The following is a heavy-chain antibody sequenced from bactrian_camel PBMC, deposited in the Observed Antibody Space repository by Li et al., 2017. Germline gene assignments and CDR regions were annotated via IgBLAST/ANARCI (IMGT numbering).Heavy chain of an antibody. CDR2: LDSAGGT. D-gene: IGHD1*01. CDR3: ASGNWLRDSGTWSEPGKFDS. J-gene: IGHJ4*01. V-gene: IGHV3S26*01. Sequence: VQLVESGGGSVQAGGSLRLSCEVSGNTFSAYCLAWFRQGPGKARERVAALDSAGGTSVVDSMKGRFAISSDNAKKTLYLQMNDLKPEDTAMYYCASGNWLRDSGTWSEPGKFDSWGQGTQVTVS. CDR1: GNTFSAYC.